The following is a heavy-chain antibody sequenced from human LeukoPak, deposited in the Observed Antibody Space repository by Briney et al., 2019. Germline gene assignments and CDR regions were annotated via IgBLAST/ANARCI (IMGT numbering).Heavy chain of an antibody. V-gene: IGHV4-39*01. J-gene: IGHJ6*02. CDR1: GGSISSSSYY. Sequence: PSETLSLTCTVSGGSISSSSYYWGWIRQPPGKGLEWIGSIYYSGSTYYNPSLKSRVTISVDTSKNQFSLKLSSVTAADTAVYYCARHALAPRSSIVVVPAAVDVWGQGTTVTVSS. CDR3: ARHALAPRSSIVVVPAAVDV. D-gene: IGHD2-2*01. CDR2: IYYSGST.